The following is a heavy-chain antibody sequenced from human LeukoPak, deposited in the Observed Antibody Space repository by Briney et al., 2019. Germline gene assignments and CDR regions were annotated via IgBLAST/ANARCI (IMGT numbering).Heavy chain of an antibody. CDR2: INPNSGGA. J-gene: IGHJ5*02. V-gene: IGHV1-2*02. CDR1: GYTFTGYY. Sequence: ASVKVSCKASGYTFTGYYIHWVRQAPGQGLEWMGWINPNSGGANYAQKFQGRVTMPRDTSITTAYMELSGLRSDDTAIYYCARGKLAAPGRTGYNWFDPWGQGTLVTVSS. CDR3: ARGKLAAPGRTGYNWFDP. D-gene: IGHD6-13*01.